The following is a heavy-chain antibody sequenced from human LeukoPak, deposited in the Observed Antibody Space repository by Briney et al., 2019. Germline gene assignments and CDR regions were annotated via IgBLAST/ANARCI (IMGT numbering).Heavy chain of an antibody. V-gene: IGHV3-30*04. D-gene: IGHD4/OR15-4a*01. CDR2: ISKDGSST. Sequence: GESLRLSCGVSGFSFSIYTLHWVRQAPGKGLEWVGVISKDGSSTHYADSVRGRFTISRDNSKNTLYLQMDSLRVEDMGVYFCARAPPTIGIDYWGQGTLVIVSS. CDR3: ARAPPTIGIDY. J-gene: IGHJ4*02. CDR1: GFSFSIYT.